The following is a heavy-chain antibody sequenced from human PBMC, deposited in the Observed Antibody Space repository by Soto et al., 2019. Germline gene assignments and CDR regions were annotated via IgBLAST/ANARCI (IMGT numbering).Heavy chain of an antibody. CDR1: GFTFSSYG. J-gene: IGHJ4*02. Sequence: GGSLRLSCAASGFTFSSYGMHWVRQAPGKGLEWVAVISYDGSNKYYADSVKGRFTISRDNSKNTLYPRMNSLRADDTAVYYCAKGIVVVRGYYFNYWGQGTLVTVSS. CDR2: ISYDGSNK. V-gene: IGHV3-30*18. CDR3: AKGIVVVRGYYFNY. D-gene: IGHD3-22*01.